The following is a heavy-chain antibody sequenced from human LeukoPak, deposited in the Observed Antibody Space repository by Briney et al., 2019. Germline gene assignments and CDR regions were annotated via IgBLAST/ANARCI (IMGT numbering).Heavy chain of an antibody. Sequence: GGSLRLSCTASGFTFGDYAMSWVRQAPGKGLEWVGFIRSKAYGGTTEYAASVKGRFTISRDDSKSIAYLQMNSLKTEDTAVYYCQIAGHCSGGSCYSEASDYWGQGTLVTVSS. D-gene: IGHD2-15*01. V-gene: IGHV3-49*04. CDR2: IRSKAYGGTT. CDR3: QIAGHCSGGSCYSEASDY. J-gene: IGHJ4*02. CDR1: GFTFGDYA.